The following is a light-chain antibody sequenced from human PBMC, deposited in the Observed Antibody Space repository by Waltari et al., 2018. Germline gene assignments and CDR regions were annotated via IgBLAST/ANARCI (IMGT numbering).Light chain of an antibody. V-gene: IGLV2-14*03. CDR3: SSYTSSSTRV. CDR2: DVS. Sequence: QSVLLHPASVSGSPEQSSPIYCTETRIDLGGYNYVSWYQQHPGKAPKLLIFDVSNRPSGVSYRFSGSKSGNTASLTISGLQAEDEADYYCSSYTSSSTRVFGGGTKLTVL. CDR1: RIDLGGYNY. J-gene: IGLJ3*02.